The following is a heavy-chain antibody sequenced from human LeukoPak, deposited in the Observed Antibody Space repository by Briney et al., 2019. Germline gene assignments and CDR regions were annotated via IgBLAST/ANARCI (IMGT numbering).Heavy chain of an antibody. Sequence: ASVKVSCKASGYTFTSYGISWVRQAPGQGLEWMGWISAYNGNTNYAQKLQGRVTMTTDTSTSTAYMELRSLRSDDTAVYYCATVGPLGIAAAVLPAYFDYWGQGTLVTVSS. CDR3: ATVGPLGIAAAVLPAYFDY. D-gene: IGHD6-13*01. CDR2: ISAYNGNT. V-gene: IGHV1-18*01. J-gene: IGHJ4*02. CDR1: GYTFTSYG.